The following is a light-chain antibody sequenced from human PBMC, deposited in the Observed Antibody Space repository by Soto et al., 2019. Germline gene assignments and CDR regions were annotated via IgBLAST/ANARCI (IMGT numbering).Light chain of an antibody. CDR3: QTWGTGIWV. Sequence: QSVLTQSPSASASLGASVKLTCTLSSGYSTYGIAWHQQQPEKGPRFLMKLNSDGSHNKGDGIPDRFSGSSSGAERYLTISSLQLEDEADCYCQTWGTGIWVFGGGTKLTVL. J-gene: IGLJ3*02. V-gene: IGLV4-69*01. CDR1: SGYSTYG. CDR2: LNSDGSH.